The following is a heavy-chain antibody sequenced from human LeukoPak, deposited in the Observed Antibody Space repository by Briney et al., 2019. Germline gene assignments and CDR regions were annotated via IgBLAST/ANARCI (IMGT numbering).Heavy chain of an antibody. Sequence: GGSLRLSCAASGCTFSSYWMTWVRQAPGKGLEWVANIKQDGSERNYVDSVKGRFTISRDNAKNSLYLQMNTLRDEDTAVYYCATGAGCGYWGQGTLVTVSS. CDR1: GCTFSSYW. J-gene: IGHJ4*02. CDR3: ATGAGCGY. V-gene: IGHV3-7*03. CDR2: IKQDGSER. D-gene: IGHD6-19*01.